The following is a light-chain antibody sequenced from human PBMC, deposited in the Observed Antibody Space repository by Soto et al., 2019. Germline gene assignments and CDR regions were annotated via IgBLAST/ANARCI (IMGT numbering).Light chain of an antibody. CDR3: QQRSNWPPEYT. CDR1: QSVSNF. Sequence: EIVLTQSPATLSLSPGETATLSCRASQSVSNFLAWYQQKPGQAPRLLIYDASDRATGIPARFSGSGSGTAFTLPISSLEPEDFAVYYCQQRSNWPPEYTFGQGTKLEIK. J-gene: IGKJ2*01. CDR2: DAS. V-gene: IGKV3-11*01.